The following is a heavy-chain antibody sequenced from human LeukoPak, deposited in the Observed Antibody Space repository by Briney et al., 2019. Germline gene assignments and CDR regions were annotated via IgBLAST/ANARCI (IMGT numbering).Heavy chain of an antibody. J-gene: IGHJ5*02. CDR3: ARRNGDYDIWFDP. V-gene: IGHV4-34*01. CDR1: GGSFSGYY. CDR2: INHSGST. Sequence: SETLSLTCAVYGGSFSGYYWSWIRQPPGKGLEWIGEINHSGSTNYNPSLKSRVTISVDTSKNQFSLKLSSVTAADTAVYYCARRNGDYDIWFDPWGQGTLVTVSS. D-gene: IGHD4-17*01.